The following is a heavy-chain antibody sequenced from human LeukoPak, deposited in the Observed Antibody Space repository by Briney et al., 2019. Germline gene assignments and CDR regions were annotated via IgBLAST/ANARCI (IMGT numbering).Heavy chain of an antibody. D-gene: IGHD3-16*01. Sequence: GGSLRLSCEGSAFIFSGHWMNWVRQTPGKGLEWVASIKEDGSERQYVDSVKGRFTISRDNAKNSLYLQMSNLRAEDTAVYFCARGGGLDVWGQGATVTVSS. CDR1: AFIFSGHW. CDR3: ARGGGLDV. V-gene: IGHV3-7*03. J-gene: IGHJ6*02. CDR2: IKEDGSER.